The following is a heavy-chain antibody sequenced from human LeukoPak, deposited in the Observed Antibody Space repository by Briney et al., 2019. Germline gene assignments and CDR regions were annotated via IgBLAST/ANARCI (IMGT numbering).Heavy chain of an antibody. CDR2: IYYSGST. CDR3: ATIDSSGVDY. V-gene: IGHV4-31*11. D-gene: IGHD3-22*01. Sequence: ALSLTCAVSGGSISSGGYYWSWIRQHPGKGLEWIGYIYYSGSTYYNPSLKSRVTISVDTSKNQFSLKLSSVTAADTAVYYCATIDSSGVDYWGQGTLVTVSS. J-gene: IGHJ4*02. CDR1: GGSISSGGYY.